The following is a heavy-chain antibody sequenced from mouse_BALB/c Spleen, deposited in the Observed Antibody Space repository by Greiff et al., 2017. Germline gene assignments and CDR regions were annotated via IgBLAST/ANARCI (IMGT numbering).Heavy chain of an antibody. CDR3: ARSVTTVVYFDY. CDR1: GFNIKDYY. J-gene: IGHJ2*01. CDR2: IDPENGNT. Sequence: VHVKQSGAELVRPGALVKLSCKASGFNIKDYYMHWVKQRPEQGLEWIGWIDPENGNTIYDPKFQGKASITADTSSNTAYLQLSSLTSEDTAVYYCARSVTTVVYFDYWGQGTTLTVSS. V-gene: IGHV14-1*02. D-gene: IGHD1-1*01.